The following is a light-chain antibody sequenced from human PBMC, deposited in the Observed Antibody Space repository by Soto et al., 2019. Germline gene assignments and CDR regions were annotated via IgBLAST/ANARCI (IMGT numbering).Light chain of an antibody. CDR3: QEYDNLPYS. V-gene: IGKV1-33*01. J-gene: IGKJ2*01. CDR2: EAS. Sequence: DIQMTPSPSSLSGCVGDRFTITCQASQDISRYLSWQQQKPGKAPKLLINEASYLQTGDPSRFSGSGSGTDFAFTISSLQPEDIATYYCQEYDNLPYSFGQGTKVEI. CDR1: QDISRY.